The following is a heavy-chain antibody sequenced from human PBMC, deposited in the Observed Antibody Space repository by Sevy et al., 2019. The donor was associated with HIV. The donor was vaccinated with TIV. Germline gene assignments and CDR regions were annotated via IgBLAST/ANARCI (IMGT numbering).Heavy chain of an antibody. D-gene: IGHD3-10*01. CDR1: GFRFEDYG. V-gene: IGHV3-9*01. CDR3: AKDLLPYGSGSFPLDY. J-gene: IGHJ4*02. CDR2: IGWNSGSV. Sequence: SLRLSCAASGFRFEDYGMHWVRRAPGKGLEWVSGIGWNSGSVGYAVSVKGRFTISRDNAKNLLYLQMNSLTSEDTALYYCAKDLLPYGSGSFPLDYWGQGTGVTVSS.